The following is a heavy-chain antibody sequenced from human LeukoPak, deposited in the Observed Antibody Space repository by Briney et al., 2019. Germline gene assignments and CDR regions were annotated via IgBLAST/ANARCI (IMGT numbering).Heavy chain of an antibody. Sequence: PETLSLTCAVYGGSFSGYYWSWIRQPPGKGLEWIGEINHSGSTNYNPSLKSRVTISVDTSKNQFSLKLSSVTAADTAVYYCARVNSSGWYKYYYYYYMDVWGKGTTVTVSS. V-gene: IGHV4-34*01. CDR2: INHSGST. J-gene: IGHJ6*03. D-gene: IGHD6-19*01. CDR1: GGSFSGYY. CDR3: ARVNSSGWYKYYYYYYMDV.